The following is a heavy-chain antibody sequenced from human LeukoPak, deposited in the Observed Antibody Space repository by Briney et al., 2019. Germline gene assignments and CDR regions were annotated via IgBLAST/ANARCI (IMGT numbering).Heavy chain of an antibody. D-gene: IGHD3-3*01. J-gene: IGHJ4*02. V-gene: IGHV3-23*01. CDR1: GFTFSSYA. CDR3: AKDPRPAPRITIFGVVNIGVLGDY. CDR2: KSGRGGST. Sequence: PGGSLRLSCAASGFTFSSYAMSWVRQAPGKGLEWVPAKSGRGGSTYYADSVKGRFTISRDNSKNTLYLQMNSLRAEDTAVYYCAKDPRPAPRITIFGVVNIGVLGDYWGQGTLVTVSS.